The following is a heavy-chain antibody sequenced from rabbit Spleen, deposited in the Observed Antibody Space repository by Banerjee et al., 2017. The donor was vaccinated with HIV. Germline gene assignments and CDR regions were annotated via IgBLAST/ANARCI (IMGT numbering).Heavy chain of an antibody. V-gene: IGHV1S45*01. CDR3: ARSSAAYAIGVLTRLHL. Sequence: QEQLVESGGGLVQPEGSLTLTCTASGFSFSSSYYMCWVRQAPGKGLEWIGCIYADYGSTAYASWVNGRFTISKTSTTVFLQMTSVTAADTATYFCARSSAAYAIGVLTRLHLWGQGTLVTVS. CDR1: GFSFSSSYY. D-gene: IGHD6-1*01. J-gene: IGHJ3*01. CDR2: IYADYGST.